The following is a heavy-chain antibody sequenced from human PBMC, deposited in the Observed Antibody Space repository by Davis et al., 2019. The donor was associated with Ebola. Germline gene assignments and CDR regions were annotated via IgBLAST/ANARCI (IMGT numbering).Heavy chain of an antibody. D-gene: IGHD6-13*01. Sequence: GESLKISCAASGFTFSSYSMNWLRQAPGKGLEWVSSISSSSSYIYYADSVKGRFTISRDNAKNSLYLQMNTLRAEDTAVYYCAKGDSSSWVDAFDIWGQGTMVTVSS. J-gene: IGHJ3*02. CDR2: ISSSSSYI. CDR3: AKGDSSSWVDAFDI. CDR1: GFTFSSYS. V-gene: IGHV3-21*01.